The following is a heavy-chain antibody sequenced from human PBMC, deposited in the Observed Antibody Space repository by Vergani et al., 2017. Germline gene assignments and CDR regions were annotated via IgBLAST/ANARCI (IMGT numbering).Heavy chain of an antibody. J-gene: IGHJ3*02. D-gene: IGHD3-10*01. Sequence: EVQLLESGGGLVQPGGSLRLSCAASGFTFSSYAMSWVRQAPGKGLEWVSAISGSGGSTYYADSVKGRFTISRDNSKNTLYLQMNSLRAEDTAVYYCAKSEAILLWFGEDTFDIWGQGTMVTSLQ. CDR1: GFTFSSYA. V-gene: IGHV3-23*01. CDR3: AKSEAILLWFGEDTFDI. CDR2: ISGSGGST.